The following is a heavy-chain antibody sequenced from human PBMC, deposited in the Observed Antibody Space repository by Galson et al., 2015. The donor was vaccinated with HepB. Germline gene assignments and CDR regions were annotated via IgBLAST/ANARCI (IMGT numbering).Heavy chain of an antibody. J-gene: IGHJ4*02. CDR1: GFTFSSYG. D-gene: IGHD2-21*02. CDR2: ISYDGSNK. V-gene: IGHV3-30*18. Sequence: SLRLSCAASGFTFSSYGMHWVRQAPGKGLEWVAVISYDGSNKYYADSVKGRFTISRDNSKNTLYLQMNSLRAEDTAVYYCAKDQHIVVVTYPDYWGQGTLVTVSS. CDR3: AKDQHIVVVTYPDY.